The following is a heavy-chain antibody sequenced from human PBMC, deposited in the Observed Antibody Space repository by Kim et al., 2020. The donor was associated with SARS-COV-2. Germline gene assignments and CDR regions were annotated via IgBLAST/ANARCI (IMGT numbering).Heavy chain of an antibody. CDR2: ISSSSTYI. D-gene: IGHD1-1*01. CDR3: ARSRDVYNLFDFDY. CDR1: GFTFSSYS. V-gene: IGHV3-21*01. J-gene: IGHJ4*02. Sequence: GWSLRLSCVASGFTFSSYSMNWVRQAPGKGLEWVSYISSSSTYIYYADSLKGRFTISRDTAKKSLFLQMNSLRAEDTALYYCARSRDVYNLFDFDYWGQGTLVTVSS.